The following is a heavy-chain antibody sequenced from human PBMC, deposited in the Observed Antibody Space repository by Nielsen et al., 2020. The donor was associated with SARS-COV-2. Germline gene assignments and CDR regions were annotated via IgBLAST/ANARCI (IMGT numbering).Heavy chain of an antibody. Sequence: GESLKISCAASGFTFSSYAMHWVRQAPGKGLEWVAVISYDGSNKYYADSVKGRFTISRDNSKNTLYLQMNSLRAEDTAVYYCARMGIYSGSYSDYWGQGTLVTVSS. CDR1: GFTFSSYA. V-gene: IGHV3-30*04. CDR3: ARMGIYSGSYSDY. CDR2: ISYDGSNK. D-gene: IGHD1-26*01. J-gene: IGHJ4*02.